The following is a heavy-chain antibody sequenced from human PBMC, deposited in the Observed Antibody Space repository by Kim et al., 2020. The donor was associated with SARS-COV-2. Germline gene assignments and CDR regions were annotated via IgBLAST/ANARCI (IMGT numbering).Heavy chain of an antibody. Sequence: GGSLRLSCAASGFTFRNYALHWVRQAPGKGPEWVSVISYDGTNKDSADSVRGRFTISSANSKDKLYLHMHILRLEDAGLDYCATTLVQWPAFPFFYALDV. J-gene: IGHJ6*01. D-gene: IGHD6-19*01. CDR3: ATTLVQWPAFPFFYALDV. CDR2: ISYDGTNK. CDR1: GFTFRNYA. V-gene: IGHV3-30-3*01.